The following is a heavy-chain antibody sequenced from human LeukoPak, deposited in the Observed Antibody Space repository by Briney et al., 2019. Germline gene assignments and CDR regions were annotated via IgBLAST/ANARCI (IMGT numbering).Heavy chain of an antibody. D-gene: IGHD5-24*01. V-gene: IGHV1-18*01. CDR1: GYTFTSYG. Sequence: GASVKVSCKASGYTFTSYGISWVRQAPGQGLEWMGWISAYNGNTNYAQKLQGRVTMTTDTSTSTAYMELRSLRSDATAVYYCARDRDYYYYGMDVWGQGTTVTVSS. J-gene: IGHJ6*02. CDR2: ISAYNGNT. CDR3: ARDRDYYYYGMDV.